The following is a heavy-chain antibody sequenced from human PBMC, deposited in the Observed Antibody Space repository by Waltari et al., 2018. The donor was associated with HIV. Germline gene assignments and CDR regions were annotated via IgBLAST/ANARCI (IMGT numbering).Heavy chain of an antibody. CDR1: GGSFSGSY. D-gene: IGHD6-13*01. CDR2: INHSGST. CDR3: ARGLSSSWYNWFDP. Sequence: QVQLQQWGAGLLKPSDTLSLTCAVYGGSFSGSYWSWSRQPPGKVLEWIGEINHSGSTNYNPSLKSRVTISVDTSKNQFSLKLSSVTAADTAVYYCARGLSSSWYNWFDPWGQGTLVTVSS. V-gene: IGHV4-34*01. J-gene: IGHJ5*02.